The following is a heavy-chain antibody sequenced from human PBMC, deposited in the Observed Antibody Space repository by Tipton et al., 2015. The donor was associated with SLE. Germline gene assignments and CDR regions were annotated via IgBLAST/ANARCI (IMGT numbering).Heavy chain of an antibody. J-gene: IGHJ3*02. CDR2: IYSSGRT. Sequence: TLSLTCTVSGGAISTFYWSWIRQSAGKGLEWIGRIYSSGRTNYNPSLKSRVTMSVDTSRKQFSLKLTSVTAADTAVYYCARRGWVDAFDIGGQGTMVIVSS. V-gene: IGHV4-4*07. D-gene: IGHD6-19*01. CDR3: ARRGWVDAFDI. CDR1: GGAISTFY.